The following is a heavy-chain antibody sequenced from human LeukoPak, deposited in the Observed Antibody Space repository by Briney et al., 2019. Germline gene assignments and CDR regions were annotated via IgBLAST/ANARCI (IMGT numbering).Heavy chain of an antibody. D-gene: IGHD5-12*01. CDR1: GYTFTGYY. CDR2: INPNSGGT. J-gene: IGHJ6*04. CDR3: ARGDIVATIGYYYYYGMDV. V-gene: IGHV1-2*04. Sequence: GASVKVSCKASGYTFTGYYMNWVRQAPGQGLEWMGWINPNSGGTNYAQKFQGWVTMTRDTSISTAYMELSRLRSDDTAVYYCARGDIVATIGYYYYYGMDVWGKGTTVTVSS.